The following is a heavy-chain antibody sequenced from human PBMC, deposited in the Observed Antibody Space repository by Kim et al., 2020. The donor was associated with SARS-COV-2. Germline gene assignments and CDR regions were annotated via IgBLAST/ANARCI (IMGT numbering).Heavy chain of an antibody. CDR3: AREGAGYWSMSRAQGWFDP. J-gene: IGHJ5*02. Sequence: SVKVSCKASGGTFSSYAISWVRQAPGQGLEWMGGIIPIFGTANYAQKFQGRVTITADESTSTAYMELSSLRSEDTAVYYCAREGAGYWSMSRAQGWFDPWGQGTLVTVSS. D-gene: IGHD2-15*01. CDR2: IIPIFGTA. CDR1: GGTFSSYA. V-gene: IGHV1-69*13.